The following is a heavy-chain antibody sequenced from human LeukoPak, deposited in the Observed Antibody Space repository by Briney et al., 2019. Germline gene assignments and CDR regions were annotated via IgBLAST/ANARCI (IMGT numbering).Heavy chain of an antibody. CDR3: ARRAYYDSSGYKPTAGYIDL. V-gene: IGHV4-4*08. Sequence: SETLSLTCTVSGGSIFSYYWNWIRQSPGKGLEWVGYIYANGITTYNPSLRSRGSISIDTSRNQFSLRLTSVTAADTATYYCARRAYYDSSGYKPTAGYIDLWGRGTLVAVSS. D-gene: IGHD3-22*01. CDR2: IYANGIT. CDR1: GGSIFSYY. J-gene: IGHJ2*01.